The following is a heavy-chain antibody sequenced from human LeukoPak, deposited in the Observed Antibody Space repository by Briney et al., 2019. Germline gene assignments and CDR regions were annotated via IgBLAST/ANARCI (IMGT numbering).Heavy chain of an antibody. CDR2: IRSSVTTI. J-gene: IGHJ6*03. CDR1: GFTVSDYS. V-gene: IGHV3-11*01. CDR3: ARSGHWSAAYYYYYMDV. Sequence: PGGSLGLSCAASGFTVSDYSMSWIRQAPGEGLEWVSYIRSSVTTIYYADSVQGRFTISRDNAKNSLYPQMNSLRAEDTAVYYCARSGHWSAAYYYYYMDVWGKGTTVTVSS. D-gene: IGHD3-3*02.